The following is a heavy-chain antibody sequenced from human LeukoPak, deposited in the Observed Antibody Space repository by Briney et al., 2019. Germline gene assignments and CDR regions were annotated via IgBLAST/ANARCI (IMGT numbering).Heavy chain of an antibody. CDR1: GGSISSYY. V-gene: IGHV4-59*01. CDR2: IYYSGST. Sequence: KPSETLSLTCTVSGGSISSYYWSWIRQPPGKGLEWIGYIYYSGSTNYNPSLKSRVTISVDTSKNQFSLKLSSVTAADTAVYYCARVGRWFGDYYFDYWGQGTLVTVSS. CDR3: ARVGRWFGDYYFDY. J-gene: IGHJ4*02. D-gene: IGHD3-10*01.